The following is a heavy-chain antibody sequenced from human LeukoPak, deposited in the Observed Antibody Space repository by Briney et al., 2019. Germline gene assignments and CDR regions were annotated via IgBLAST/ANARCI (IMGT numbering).Heavy chain of an antibody. D-gene: IGHD3-16*01. CDR1: GFTFRSYG. Sequence: GGSLRLSCAASGFTFRSYGMHWVRQAPGKGLEWVAVLSFDESHEYYADSVKGRFIISRDNYKNTLYLQMNSLRAEDTAVYYCAKDDNYIRFLSWGQGTLVTVSS. CDR3: AKDDNYIRFLS. J-gene: IGHJ5*02. CDR2: LSFDESHE. V-gene: IGHV3-30*18.